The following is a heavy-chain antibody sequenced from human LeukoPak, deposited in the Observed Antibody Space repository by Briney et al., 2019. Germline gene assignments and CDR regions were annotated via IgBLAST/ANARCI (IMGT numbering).Heavy chain of an antibody. V-gene: IGHV4-34*01. J-gene: IGHJ6*03. CDR1: GGSFSGYY. CDR3: ARHDFQPVRGVYYYYYMDV. Sequence: SETLSLTCAVYGGSFSGYYWSWIRQPPGKGLEWIGEINHSGSTNYNPSLKGRVTISVDTSKNQFSLKLSSVTAADTAVYYCARHDFQPVRGVYYYYYMDVWGKGTTVTISS. D-gene: IGHD3-10*01. CDR2: INHSGST.